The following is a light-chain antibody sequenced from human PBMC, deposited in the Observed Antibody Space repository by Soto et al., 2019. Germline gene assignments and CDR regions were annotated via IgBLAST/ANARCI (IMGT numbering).Light chain of an antibody. J-gene: IGKJ2*01. CDR3: HRYNSY. CDR2: DAS. Sequence: DSQMTQSPSTLSASVGDRVTITCRASQSINSWLAWYQQKPGKAPKLLIYDASSLESGVPSRFRGSGSGTEFTLTISSLQPDDFATYYCHRYNSYFGQGTKLEI. CDR1: QSINSW. V-gene: IGKV1-5*01.